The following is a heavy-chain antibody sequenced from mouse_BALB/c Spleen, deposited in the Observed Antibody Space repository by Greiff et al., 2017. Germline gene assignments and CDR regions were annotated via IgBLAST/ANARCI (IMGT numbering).Heavy chain of an antibody. CDR2: ISYSGST. J-gene: IGHJ3*01. Sequence: EVMLVESGPGLVKPSQSLSLTCTVTGYSITSDYAWNWIRQFPGNKLEWMGYISYSGSTSYNPSLKSRISITRDTSKNQFFLQLNSVTTEDTATYYCARSWSAWFAYWGQGTLVTVSA. V-gene: IGHV3-2*02. D-gene: IGHD1-1*02. CDR3: ARSWSAWFAY. CDR1: GYSITSDYA.